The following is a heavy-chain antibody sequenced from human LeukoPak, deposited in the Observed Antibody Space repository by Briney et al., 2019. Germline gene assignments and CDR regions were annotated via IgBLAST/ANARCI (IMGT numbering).Heavy chain of an antibody. CDR1: GDSLSNYY. V-gene: IGHV4-59*08. Sequence: PSETLSLTCSDSGDSLSNYYWTWMRQPPGKGLEWVGYIYYTGSPNYNPSLKSRVTISVDTSKNQFSLKLSSVTAADTAVYYCARLRDYGSGTFYNDYWGQGTLVTVSS. J-gene: IGHJ4*02. CDR3: ARLRDYGSGTFYNDY. CDR2: IYYTGSP. D-gene: IGHD3-10*01.